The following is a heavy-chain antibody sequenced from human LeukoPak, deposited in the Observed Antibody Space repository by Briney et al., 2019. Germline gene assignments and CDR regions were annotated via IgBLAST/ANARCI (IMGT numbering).Heavy chain of an antibody. J-gene: IGHJ6*03. CDR3: ASSVSRLYYYYMDV. D-gene: IGHD3-10*01. CDR2: IYHSGST. V-gene: IGHV4-38-2*01. Sequence: SETLSLTCAVSGYSISSGYYWGWIRQPPGKGLEWIGSIYHSGSTYYNPSLKSRVTISVDTSKNQFSLKLSPVTAADTAVYYCASSVSRLYYYYMDVWGKGTTVTVSS. CDR1: GYSISSGYY.